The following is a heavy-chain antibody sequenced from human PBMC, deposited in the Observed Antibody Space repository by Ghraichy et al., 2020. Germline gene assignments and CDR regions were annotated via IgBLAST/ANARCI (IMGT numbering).Heavy chain of an antibody. Sequence: GGSLRLSCAASGFMFTSYYMSWVRQAPGKGLEWVDNIRQDGSDKFYVDSVKGRFTISRDNAKNSLFLQMNDLRAEDTAEYYCTTTTWGGQSNYWGQGSLVTVSS. CDR1: GFMFTSYY. CDR2: IRQDGSDK. J-gene: IGHJ4*02. V-gene: IGHV3-7*03. CDR3: TTTTWGGQSNY. D-gene: IGHD2/OR15-2a*01.